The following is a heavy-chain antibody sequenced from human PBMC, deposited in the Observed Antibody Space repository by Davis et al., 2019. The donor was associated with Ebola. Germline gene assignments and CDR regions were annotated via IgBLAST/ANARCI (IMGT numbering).Heavy chain of an antibody. CDR1: GGSISSGGYS. CDR2: IYHSGST. Sequence: PSETLSLTCAVSGGSISSGGYSWSWIRQPPGKGLEWIGYIYHSGSTYYNPSLKSRVTISVDRSKNQFSLKLSSVTAADTAVYYCAGELQPGRWFDPWGQGTLVTVSS. D-gene: IGHD1-26*01. J-gene: IGHJ5*02. V-gene: IGHV4-30-2*01. CDR3: AGELQPGRWFDP.